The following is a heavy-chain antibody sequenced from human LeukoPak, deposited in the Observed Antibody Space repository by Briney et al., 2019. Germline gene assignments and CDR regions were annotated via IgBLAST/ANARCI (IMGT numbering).Heavy chain of an antibody. Sequence: PGGSLRLSCAASGFTFSSYEMNWVRQAPGKGLEWVSYISSSGSTIYYADSVKGRFTISRDNAKNSLYLQMNSLRAEDTAVYYCARLPSASLIYYDSSGYLDYWGQGTLVTVSS. V-gene: IGHV3-48*03. D-gene: IGHD3-22*01. CDR2: ISSSGSTI. J-gene: IGHJ4*02. CDR3: ARLPSASLIYYDSSGYLDY. CDR1: GFTFSSYE.